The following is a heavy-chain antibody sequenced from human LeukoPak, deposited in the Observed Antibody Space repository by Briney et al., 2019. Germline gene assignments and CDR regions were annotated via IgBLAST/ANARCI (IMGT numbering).Heavy chain of an antibody. CDR3: ARTFTIFEDAFDI. Sequence: GGSLRLSCAASGFTFSSYAMSWVRQAPGKGLEWVSAISGSGGSTYYADSVKGRFTISRDNAKNSLYLQMNSLRAEDTVLYYCARTFTIFEDAFDIWGQGTMVTVSS. CDR1: GFTFSSYA. CDR2: ISGSGGST. V-gene: IGHV3-23*01. J-gene: IGHJ3*02. D-gene: IGHD3-3*01.